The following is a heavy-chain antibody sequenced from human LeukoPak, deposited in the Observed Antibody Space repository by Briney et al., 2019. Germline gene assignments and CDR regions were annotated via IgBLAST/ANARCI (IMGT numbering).Heavy chain of an antibody. V-gene: IGHV1-69*13. Sequence: ASVKVSCKASGGTFSSYAISWVRQAPGQGLEWMGGIIPIFGTANYARKFQGRVTITADESTSTAYMELSSLRSEDTAVYYCAREGYSRFDYWGQGTLVTVSS. CDR1: GGTFSSYA. J-gene: IGHJ4*02. CDR2: IIPIFGTA. CDR3: AREGYSRFDY. D-gene: IGHD6-13*01.